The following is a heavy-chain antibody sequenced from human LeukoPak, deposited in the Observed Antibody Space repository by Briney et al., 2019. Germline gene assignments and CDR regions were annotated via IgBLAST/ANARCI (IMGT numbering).Heavy chain of an antibody. CDR2: IYYSGST. CDR1: GDSTSSDRYY. J-gene: IGHJ4*02. CDR3: ARGRPYSGGYHLDY. Sequence: PSETLSLTCTVSGDSTSSDRYYGGWVRQPPGKGLESIGNIYYSGSTYYNPSLKSRVTMSVDTPKNQFFLKLNSVTAADTAVYYCARGRPYSGGYHLDYWGQGTLVTVSA. D-gene: IGHD1-26*01. V-gene: IGHV4-39*01.